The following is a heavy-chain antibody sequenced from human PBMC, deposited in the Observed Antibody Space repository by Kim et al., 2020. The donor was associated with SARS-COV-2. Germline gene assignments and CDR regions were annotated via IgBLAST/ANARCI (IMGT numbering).Heavy chain of an antibody. CDR1: GFTFSSYG. CDR2: ISYDGSNK. J-gene: IGHJ4*02. CDR3: AKARVVAATTGFDY. V-gene: IGHV3-30*18. Sequence: GGSLRLSCAASGFTFSSYGMHWVRQAPGKGLEWVAVISYDGSNKYYADSVKGRFTISRDNSKNTLYLQMNSLRAEDTAVYYCAKARVVAATTGFDYWGQG. D-gene: IGHD2-15*01.